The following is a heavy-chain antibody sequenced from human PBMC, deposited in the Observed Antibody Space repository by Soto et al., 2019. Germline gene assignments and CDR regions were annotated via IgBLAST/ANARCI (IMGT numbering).Heavy chain of an antibody. CDR3: ARSRDCDY. J-gene: IGHJ4*02. V-gene: IGHV4-30-2*01. D-gene: IGHD2-21*01. CDR2: TFRGGTT. Sequence: QVQLGESGSGLVKPSASLSLTCGVSGGSLSCASYAWNWMRQPPGKGLEWIGYTFRGGTTYYNPSLKRRVSISVDAPKNQSSLSLRDLTAADSAVYYCARSRDCDYWGKGTLVPVSS. CDR1: GGSLSCASYA.